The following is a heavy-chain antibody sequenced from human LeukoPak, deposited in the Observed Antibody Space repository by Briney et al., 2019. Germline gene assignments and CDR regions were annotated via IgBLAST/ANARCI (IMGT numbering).Heavy chain of an antibody. CDR2: IIPIFGTA. V-gene: IGHV1-69*05. CDR3: ARKVYASNDYYYEYYLDY. D-gene: IGHD3-22*01. CDR1: GGTFSSYA. J-gene: IGHJ4*02. Sequence: GASVKVSCKASGGTFSSYAISWVRQAPGQGLEWMGGIIPIFGTANYAQKFQDRVTMTRDTSTSTVYMEVSSLRSEDTAVYYCARKVYASNDYYYEYYLDYWGQGTLVTVSS.